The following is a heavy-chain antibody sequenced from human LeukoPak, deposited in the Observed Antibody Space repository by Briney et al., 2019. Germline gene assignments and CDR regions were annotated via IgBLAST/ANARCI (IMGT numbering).Heavy chain of an antibody. Sequence: GRSLRLSCAASGFTFNSYGMHWVRQAPGKGLEWVAVISFDGSHKYYSDSMKGRFTISRDNSKNTLYLQMNSLRAEDTAVYYCAKDPDFDSSGSFDYWGQGTLVTVSS. D-gene: IGHD3-22*01. CDR3: AKDPDFDSSGSFDY. CDR2: ISFDGSHK. V-gene: IGHV3-30*18. J-gene: IGHJ4*02. CDR1: GFTFNSYG.